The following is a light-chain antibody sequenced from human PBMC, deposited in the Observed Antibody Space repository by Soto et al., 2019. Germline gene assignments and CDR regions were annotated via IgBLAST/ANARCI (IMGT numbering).Light chain of an antibody. Sequence: QSVLTQPPSASGTPGQRVTISCSGSSSNIGSNYVYWYQQLPGTAPKLLIYRNNQRPSGVPDRFSGSKSGTSASLAISGLRSEDEADYYCAACDDSLSAFYVFGTGTKLTVL. V-gene: IGLV1-47*01. J-gene: IGLJ1*01. CDR3: AACDDSLSAFYV. CDR2: RNN. CDR1: SSNIGSNY.